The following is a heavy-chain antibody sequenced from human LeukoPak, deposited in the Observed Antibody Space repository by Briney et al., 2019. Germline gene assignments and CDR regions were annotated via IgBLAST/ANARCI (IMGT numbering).Heavy chain of an antibody. D-gene: IGHD4-23*01. V-gene: IGHV4-39*01. CDR2: IYYSGST. CDR1: GGSISSSSYY. CDR3: ARRVYGGKMHRWFDP. J-gene: IGHJ5*02. Sequence: KPSETLSLTCTASGGSISSSSYYWGWIRQPPGKGLEWIGSIYYSGSTYYNPSLKSRVTISVDTSKNQFSLKLSSVTAADTAVYYCARRVYGGKMHRWFDPWGQGTLVTVSS.